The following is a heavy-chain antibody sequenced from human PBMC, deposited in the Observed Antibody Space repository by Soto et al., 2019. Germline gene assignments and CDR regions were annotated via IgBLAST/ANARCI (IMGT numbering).Heavy chain of an antibody. CDR1: GFTFNDFA. Sequence: EVQLVESGGGLVQPGRSLRLSCAASGFTFNDFAMHWVRQAPGKGLEWVASIDWNGANIAYAASVEGRFTISRDNVKNSLFLQMNILRAEDTAFYFCARYSGIVAAGSFSFDPRGQGTLVTVSS. CDR3: ARYSGIVAAGSFSFDP. CDR2: IDWNGANI. D-gene: IGHD6-13*01. J-gene: IGHJ5*02. V-gene: IGHV3-9*01.